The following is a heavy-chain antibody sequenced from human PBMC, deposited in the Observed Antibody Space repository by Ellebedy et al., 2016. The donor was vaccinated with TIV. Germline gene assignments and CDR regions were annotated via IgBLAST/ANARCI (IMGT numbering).Heavy chain of an antibody. CDR2: INPNSGGT. V-gene: IGHV1-2*02. CDR1: GYTFTSYD. CDR3: ARDAYYDSSGYFLL. J-gene: IGHJ4*02. Sequence: AASVKVSCKASGYTFTSYDINWVRQAPGQGLEWMGWINPNSGGTNYAQKFQGRVTMTRDTSISTAYMELSRLRSDDTAVYYCARDAYYDSSGYFLLWGQGTLVTVSS. D-gene: IGHD3-22*01.